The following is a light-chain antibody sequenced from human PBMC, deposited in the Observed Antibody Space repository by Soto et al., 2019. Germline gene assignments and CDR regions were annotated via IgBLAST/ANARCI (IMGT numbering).Light chain of an antibody. CDR3: QQYYSTPT. CDR2: WAT. CDR1: QSVLWSSNDKNY. V-gene: IGKV4-1*01. Sequence: DIVMTQSPDSLAVSLGERATINCVSSQSVLWSSNDKNYLAWYQQKPGQPPXXLIYWATTRESGVPNRFSGSGSRTDFTLTISSLPAEYVAFYYYQQYYSTPTFGGGTKVDIK. J-gene: IGKJ4*01.